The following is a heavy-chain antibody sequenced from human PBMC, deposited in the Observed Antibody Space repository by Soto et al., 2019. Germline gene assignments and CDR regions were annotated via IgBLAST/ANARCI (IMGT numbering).Heavy chain of an antibody. CDR3: ARELGSSGYYPHFDY. V-gene: IGHV3-30-3*01. CDR2: ISYDGSNK. CDR1: GFTFSSYA. Sequence: GGSLRLSCAASGFTFSSYAMHWVRQAPGKGLEWVAVISYDGSNKYYADSVKGRFTISRDNSKNTLYLQMNSLRAEDTAVYYCARELGSSGYYPHFDYWGQGTLVTVSS. D-gene: IGHD3-22*01. J-gene: IGHJ4*02.